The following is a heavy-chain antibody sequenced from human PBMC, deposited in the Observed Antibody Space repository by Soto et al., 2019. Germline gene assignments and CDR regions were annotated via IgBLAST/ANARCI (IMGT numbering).Heavy chain of an antibody. CDR1: GFSIITYW. V-gene: IGHV3-7*03. CDR3: ARDPRGYYSFDP. Sequence: WGSLRLSCAASGFSIITYWMTFFRQAPGKGLEWVANIKQDGSEKYYVDSVKGRFTISRDNAKNTLFLQMSSLRADDTAVYYCARDPRGYYSFDPWGQGTLVTVSS. D-gene: IGHD2-21*01. CDR2: IKQDGSEK. J-gene: IGHJ5*02.